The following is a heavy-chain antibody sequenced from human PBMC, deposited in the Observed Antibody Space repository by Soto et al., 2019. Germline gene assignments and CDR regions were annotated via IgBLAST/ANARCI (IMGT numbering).Heavy chain of an antibody. Sequence: PGGSLRLSCAASGLTFSHYTMNWVRQAPGKGLEWVSSISSSSSYIYYADSVKGRFTISRDNAKNSLYLQMNSLRAEDTAVYYCARDFTGYSYAFDIWGQGTMVTVSS. CDR1: GLTFSHYT. CDR2: ISSSSSYI. D-gene: IGHD5-18*01. CDR3: ARDFTGYSYAFDI. J-gene: IGHJ3*02. V-gene: IGHV3-21*01.